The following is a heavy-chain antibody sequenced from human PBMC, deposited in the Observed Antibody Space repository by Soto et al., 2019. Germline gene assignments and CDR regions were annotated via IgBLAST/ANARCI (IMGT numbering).Heavy chain of an antibody. CDR2: ISNSGDYI. D-gene: IGHD2-2*01. J-gene: IGHJ4*02. CDR3: ARDESAGSSIRY. Sequence: EVQVVESGGGLVKPGGSLRLSCTASGSTFRTYGMNWVRQAPGKWLEWVSSISNSGDYIYYADSVHGRFTISRDNAKNSLYLQMNSLRAEDTAVYFCARDESAGSSIRYWGQGIPVTVSS. V-gene: IGHV3-21*01. CDR1: GSTFRTYG.